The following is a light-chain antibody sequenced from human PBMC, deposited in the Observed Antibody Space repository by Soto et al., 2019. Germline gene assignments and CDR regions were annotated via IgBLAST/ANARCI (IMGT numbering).Light chain of an antibody. CDR2: GAS. Sequence: EIVMTQSPATLSVSPGERATLSCRASRSVSSNLAWYQQRPGQAPRLLIYGASTRATDIPPRFSGSGSGTEFILTISSLQSEDFAVYYCQQYNNWPLTFGQGTRLEIK. V-gene: IGKV3-15*01. CDR3: QQYNNWPLT. CDR1: RSVSSN. J-gene: IGKJ5*01.